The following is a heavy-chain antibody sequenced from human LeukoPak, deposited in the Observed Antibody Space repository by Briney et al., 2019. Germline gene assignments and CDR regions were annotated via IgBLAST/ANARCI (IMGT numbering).Heavy chain of an antibody. CDR2: IGPSGGST. Sequence: GGSLRLSCAASGFTFNNYPMSWVRQAPGKGLEWVSAIGPSGGSTYFSDSVRGRFTISRDNSKNTVYVQMNSLRAEDTAVYYCAKLRWEITHYWYFDLWGRGTLVTVSS. CDR1: GFTFNNYP. D-gene: IGHD4-23*01. CDR3: AKLRWEITHYWYFDL. V-gene: IGHV3-23*01. J-gene: IGHJ2*01.